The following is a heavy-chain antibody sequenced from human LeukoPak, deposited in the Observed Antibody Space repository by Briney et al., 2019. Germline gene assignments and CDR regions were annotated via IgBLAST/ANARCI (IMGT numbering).Heavy chain of an antibody. D-gene: IGHD3-22*01. CDR1: GGSFSGYY. CDR3: ARGAGHYYDNSGYYDGTSNWFDP. J-gene: IGHJ5*02. V-gene: IGHV4-34*01. Sequence: PSETLSLTCAVYGGSFSGYYWSWIRQPPGKGLEWIGEINHSGSTNYNPSLKSRVTISVDTSKNQFSLKLSSVTAADTAVYYCARGAGHYYDNSGYYDGTSNWFDPWGQGTLVTVSS. CDR2: INHSGST.